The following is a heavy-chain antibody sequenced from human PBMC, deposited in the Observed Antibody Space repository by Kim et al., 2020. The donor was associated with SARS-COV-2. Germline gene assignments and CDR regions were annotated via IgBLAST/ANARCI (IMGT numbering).Heavy chain of an antibody. CDR2: T. V-gene: IGHV3-73*01. Sequence: TAYAASVKGRFTISRDDSKNTAYLQMNSLKTEDTAVYYCTRLRGYSGYDFWGQGTLVTVSS. D-gene: IGHD5-12*01. CDR3: TRLRGYSGYDF. J-gene: IGHJ4*02.